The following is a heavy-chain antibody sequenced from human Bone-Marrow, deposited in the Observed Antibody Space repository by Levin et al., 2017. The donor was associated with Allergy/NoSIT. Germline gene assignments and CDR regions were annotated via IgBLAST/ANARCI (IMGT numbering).Heavy chain of an antibody. CDR3: AKESAQAEMGTVTYFDY. V-gene: IGHV3-23*01. D-gene: IGHD5-24*01. Sequence: GESLKISCAVSGFFFSTYALSWVRQAPGKGLEWVSAISGSGGSTYYADSVKGRFTISRDSSKNTLYLQLNNLRAEDTAIYYCAKESAQAEMGTVTYFDYWGQGTLVTVSS. CDR2: ISGSGGST. CDR1: GFFFSTYA. J-gene: IGHJ4*02.